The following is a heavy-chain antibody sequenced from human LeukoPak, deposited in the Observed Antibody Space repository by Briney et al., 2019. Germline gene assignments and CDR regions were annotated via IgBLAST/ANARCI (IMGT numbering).Heavy chain of an antibody. J-gene: IGHJ5*02. CDR1: GFTFSSYA. V-gene: IGHV3-23*01. D-gene: IGHD5-12*01. Sequence: GGSLRLSCAASGFTFSSYAMSWVREAPGTGLEWVSAISGSGGSTYYADSVKGRFTISRDNSKNTLYLQMNSLRAEDTAVYYCAKDIGATIWFDPWGQGTLVTVSS. CDR2: ISGSGGST. CDR3: AKDIGATIWFDP.